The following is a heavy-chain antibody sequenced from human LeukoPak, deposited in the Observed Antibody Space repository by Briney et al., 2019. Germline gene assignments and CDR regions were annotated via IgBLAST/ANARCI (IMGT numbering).Heavy chain of an antibody. CDR3: ARSGPALGYSSGWYIDY. Sequence: GASVKVSCKASGYTFTSYGISWVGQAPGQGLEWMGWISAYNGNTNYAQKLQGRVTMTTDTSTSTAYMELRSLRSDDTAVYYCARSGPALGYSSGWYIDYWGQGTLVTVSS. CDR1: GYTFTSYG. CDR2: ISAYNGNT. V-gene: IGHV1-18*01. D-gene: IGHD6-19*01. J-gene: IGHJ4*02.